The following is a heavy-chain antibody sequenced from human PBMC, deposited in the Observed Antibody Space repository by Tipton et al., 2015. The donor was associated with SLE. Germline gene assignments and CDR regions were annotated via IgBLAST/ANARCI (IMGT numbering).Heavy chain of an antibody. J-gene: IGHJ4*02. D-gene: IGHD3-16*02. CDR3: ASYDHVWGSYRVFDY. CDR2: IKQDGSEK. V-gene: IGHV3-7*05. CDR1: GFTLSSYW. Sequence: SLRLSCAASGFTLSSYWLSWVRQAPGKGLEWVANIKQDGSEKYYVDSVKGRFTISRDNAKNSLYLQMNSLRAEDTAVYYCASYDHVWGSYRVFDYWGQGTLVTVSA.